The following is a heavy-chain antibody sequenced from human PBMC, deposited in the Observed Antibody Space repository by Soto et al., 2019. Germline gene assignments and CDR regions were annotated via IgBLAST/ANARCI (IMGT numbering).Heavy chain of an antibody. CDR2: ISAYNGNT. CDR1: GYIFTSYG. Sequence: ASVKVSCKASGYIFTSYGISWVRQAPGQGLEWMGWISAYNGNTNYAQKLQGRVTMTRDASISTAYMELSRLRSDDTAVYYCARGGLEVVVPAAMALDYYYGMDVWGQGTTVTVSS. CDR3: ARGGLEVVVPAAMALDYYYGMDV. V-gene: IGHV1-18*04. J-gene: IGHJ6*02. D-gene: IGHD2-2*01.